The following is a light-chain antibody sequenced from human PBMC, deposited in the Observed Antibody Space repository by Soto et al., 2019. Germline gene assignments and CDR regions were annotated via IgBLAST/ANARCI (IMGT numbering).Light chain of an antibody. V-gene: IGKV3-15*01. Sequence: DIVLTQSPATLSVSPGERATLAFRASQSISSNLTWYQQKPGQAPRLLIYGASTGATGVPGRFSGSGSGTEFTLTISSLQSEDFAVYYCQQYNDWWTFGQGTKVDIK. J-gene: IGKJ1*01. CDR1: QSISSN. CDR3: QQYNDWWT. CDR2: GAS.